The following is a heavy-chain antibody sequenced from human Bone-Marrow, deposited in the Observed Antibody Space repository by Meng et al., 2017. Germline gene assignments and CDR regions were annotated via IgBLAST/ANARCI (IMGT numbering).Heavy chain of an antibody. Sequence: GGSLRLSCAASGFTFSSYWMSWVRQAPGKGLEWVAVISYDGSNKYYADSVKGRFTISRDNSKNTLYLQMNSLRAEDTAVYYCARYEYYYDSSGYGYYFDYWGQGTLVTVSS. J-gene: IGHJ4*02. CDR3: ARYEYYYDSSGYGYYFDY. V-gene: IGHV3-30*07. D-gene: IGHD3-22*01. CDR2: ISYDGSNK. CDR1: GFTFSSYW.